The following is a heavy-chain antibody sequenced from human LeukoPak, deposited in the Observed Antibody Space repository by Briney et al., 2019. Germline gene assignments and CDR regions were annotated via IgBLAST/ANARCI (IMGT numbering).Heavy chain of an antibody. J-gene: IGHJ4*02. CDR3: AGDTQYSSGCFDY. CDR1: GFTFSSYS. V-gene: IGHV3-21*01. CDR2: ISSSSSYI. D-gene: IGHD6-19*01. Sequence: GGSLRLSCAASGFTFSSYSMNWVRQAPGKGLEWVSSISSSSSYIYYADSVKGRFTISRDNVKNSLYLQMNSLRAEDTAVYYCAGDTQYSSGCFDYWGQGTLVTVSS.